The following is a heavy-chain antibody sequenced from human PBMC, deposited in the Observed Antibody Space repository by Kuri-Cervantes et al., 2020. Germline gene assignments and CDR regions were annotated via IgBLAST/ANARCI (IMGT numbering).Heavy chain of an antibody. CDR1: GFTFSSYS. D-gene: IGHD3-22*01. CDR3: ARVVYYSDSIGYYPEYFQH. J-gene: IGHJ1*01. CDR2: ISSSSSYI. V-gene: IGHV3-21*04. Sequence: GGSLRLSCAASGFTFSSYSMNWVRQAAGKGLEWVSSISSSSSYIYYTDSVKGRFTISRDNAKNSLYLQMNRLRAEDTAVYFCARVVYYSDSIGYYPEYFQHWGQGTLVTVSS.